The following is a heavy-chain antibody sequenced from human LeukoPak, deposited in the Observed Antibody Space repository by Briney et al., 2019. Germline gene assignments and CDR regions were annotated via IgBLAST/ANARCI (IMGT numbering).Heavy chain of an antibody. D-gene: IGHD1-7*01. CDR2: IYYSGST. CDR1: GGSISSYY. CDR3: ARINWNSLFDY. J-gene: IGHJ4*02. Sequence: SETLSLTCTVSGGSISSYYWSWIRQPPGKGLEWIGYIYYSGSTNYNPSLKSRVTISVDTSKNQFSLKLSSVTAADTAVYYCARINWNSLFDYWGQGTLVTVSS. V-gene: IGHV4-59*08.